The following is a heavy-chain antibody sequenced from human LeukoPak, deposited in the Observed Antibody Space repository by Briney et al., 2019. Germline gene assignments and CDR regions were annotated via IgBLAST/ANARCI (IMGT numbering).Heavy chain of an antibody. D-gene: IGHD4-23*01. CDR1: GFPHRNYW. CDR3: VRDRGYSTFDY. J-gene: IGHJ4*02. CDR2: MKEDRGEI. V-gene: IGHV3-7*01. Sequence: GGSLRLSYAGSGFPHRNYWLAWVRQAPGKGLEWVANMKEDRGEINYVDSVKGRFTISRDNAKNSLDLQMNSLRVDDTAVYYCVRDRGYSTFDYWGQGTLVIVSS.